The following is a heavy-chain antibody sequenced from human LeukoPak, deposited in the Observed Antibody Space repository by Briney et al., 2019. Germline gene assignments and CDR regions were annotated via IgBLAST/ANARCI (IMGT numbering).Heavy chain of an antibody. CDR2: INHSGNT. Sequence: TSETLSLTCAVSGGSFIGYHWNWIRQSPGKGLEWIGEINHSGNTNYNPSFKSRVTISVDTSKNQFSLRLRSVTAADTAVYYCARDPTTVVTVPYYFDDWGQGTLVPVSA. CDR3: ARDPTTVVTVPYYFDD. D-gene: IGHD4-23*01. J-gene: IGHJ4*02. V-gene: IGHV4-34*01. CDR1: GGSFIGYH.